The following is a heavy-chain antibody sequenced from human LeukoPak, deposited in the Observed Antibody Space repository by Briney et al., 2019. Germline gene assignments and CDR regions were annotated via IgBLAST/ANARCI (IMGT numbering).Heavy chain of an antibody. CDR2: IYYSGST. Sequence: KTSETLSLTCTVSGVSISSGGYYWSWIRQHPGKGLVWIGYIYYSGSTYYNPSLKSRVTISVDTSKNQFSLKLSSVTAADTAVYYCARGMEYYDFWSGYSEDDAFDIWGQGTMVTVSS. V-gene: IGHV4-31*03. CDR3: ARGMEYYDFWSGYSEDDAFDI. D-gene: IGHD3-3*01. J-gene: IGHJ3*02. CDR1: GVSISSGGYY.